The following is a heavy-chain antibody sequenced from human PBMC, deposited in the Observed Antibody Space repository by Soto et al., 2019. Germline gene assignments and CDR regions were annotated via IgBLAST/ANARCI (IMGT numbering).Heavy chain of an antibody. CDR1: GFTFGDYA. V-gene: IGHV3-49*04. Sequence: GGSLRLSCTASGFTFGDYAISWVRQAPGKGLEWVGFIRSKAYGGTTEYAASVKGRFTISRDDSKSIAYLQMNSLKTEDTAVYYCTRGRIAAAGRDYYYYGMDVWGQGTTVTVSS. J-gene: IGHJ6*02. D-gene: IGHD6-13*01. CDR3: TRGRIAAAGRDYYYYGMDV. CDR2: IRSKAYGGTT.